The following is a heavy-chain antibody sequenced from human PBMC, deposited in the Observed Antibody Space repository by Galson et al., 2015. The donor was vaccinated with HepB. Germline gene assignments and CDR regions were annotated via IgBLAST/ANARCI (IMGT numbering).Heavy chain of an antibody. J-gene: IGHJ4*02. V-gene: IGHV3-30*03. CDR3: ARVLTGGIVWVFDY. Sequence: SLRLSCAASGFTFSSYGMHWVRQAPGKGLEWVAVISYDGSNKYYADSVKGRFTISRDNSKNTLYLQMNSLRAEDTAVYYCARVLTGGIVWVFDYWGQGTLVTVSS. CDR1: GFTFSSYG. D-gene: IGHD1-26*01. CDR2: ISYDGSNK.